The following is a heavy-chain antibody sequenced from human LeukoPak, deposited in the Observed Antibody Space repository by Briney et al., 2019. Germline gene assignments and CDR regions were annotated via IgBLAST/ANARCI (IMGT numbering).Heavy chain of an antibody. Sequence: GGSLRLSCAASGFTFSSYAMNWVRQAPGKGLEWVSTIGDSGDTTYYADSVKGRCTISRDNSKNTLYLQMSSLRAEDTAIYYCATDREYTNSLDAFDIWGQGTMVSVSS. D-gene: IGHD6-13*01. V-gene: IGHV3-23*01. CDR3: ATDREYTNSLDAFDI. CDR2: IGDSGDTT. CDR1: GFTFSSYA. J-gene: IGHJ3*02.